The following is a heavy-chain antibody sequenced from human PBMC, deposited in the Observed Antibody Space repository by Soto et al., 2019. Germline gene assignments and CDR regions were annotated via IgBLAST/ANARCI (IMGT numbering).Heavy chain of an antibody. V-gene: IGHV1-69*01. J-gene: IGHJ4*02. CDR3: AGDNSSSDGPFDY. CDR2: ITPIFGTA. D-gene: IGHD6-6*01. Sequence: QVQLVQSGAEVKKPGSSVKVSCKASGGTFSTYAISWVRQAPGQGLEWMGGITPIFGTANYTQKFQGRVTITAAESTSTAYMELSSLRSEDTALYYCAGDNSSSDGPFDYWGQGTLVTVSS. CDR1: GGTFSTYA.